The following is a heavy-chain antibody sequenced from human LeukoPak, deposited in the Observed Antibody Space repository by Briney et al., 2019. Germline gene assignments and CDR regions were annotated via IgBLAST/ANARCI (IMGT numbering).Heavy chain of an antibody. J-gene: IGHJ1*01. CDR2: INIWNTST. Sequence: PGGSLRLSCEASGSPFNKYKMDWVRQAPGKGLQWVSSINIWNTSTYYADSVKGRFTISRDDAKNSLYLQMNSLTAEDTAVYYCTRGLADYGDYSFWGQGTLVAVSS. CDR1: GSPFNKYK. D-gene: IGHD4-17*01. V-gene: IGHV3-21*01. CDR3: TRGLADYGDYSF.